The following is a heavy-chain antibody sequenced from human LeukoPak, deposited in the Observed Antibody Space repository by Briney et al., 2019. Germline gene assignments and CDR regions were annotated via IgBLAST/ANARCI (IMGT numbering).Heavy chain of an antibody. CDR3: ARAKNYYDSSGYYSTVIAFDI. J-gene: IGHJ3*02. Sequence: KASETLSLTCTVSGGSISSSSYYWGWIRQPPGKGLEWIGSIYYSGSTYYNPSLKSRVTISVDTSKNQFSLKLSSVTAADTAVYYCARAKNYYDSSGYYSTVIAFDIWGQGTMVTVSS. CDR2: IYYSGST. CDR1: GGSISSSSYY. V-gene: IGHV4-39*07. D-gene: IGHD3-22*01.